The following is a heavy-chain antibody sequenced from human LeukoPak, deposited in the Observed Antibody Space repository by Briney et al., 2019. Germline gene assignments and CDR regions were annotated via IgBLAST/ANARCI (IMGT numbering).Heavy chain of an antibody. CDR2: IHYSGST. CDR1: GDSISSSFYY. D-gene: IGHD3-10*01. CDR3: ARGPGGYYFDY. Sequence: SETLSLTCTVSGDSISSSFYYWGWIRQPPGKGLEWIGNIHYSGSTYYSPSLKSRVTISVDTSKNQFSLKLSSVTAADTAVYSRARGPGGYYFDYWGQGTLVTVSS. V-gene: IGHV4-39*01. J-gene: IGHJ4*02.